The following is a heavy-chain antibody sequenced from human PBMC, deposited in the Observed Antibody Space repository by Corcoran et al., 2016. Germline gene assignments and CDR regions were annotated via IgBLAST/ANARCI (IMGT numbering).Heavy chain of an antibody. CDR3: ARGGRQAFTIPGASFDI. CDR2: INSDGSST. J-gene: IGHJ3*02. CDR1: GFTFSSYW. V-gene: IGHV3-74*01. D-gene: IGHD3-3*01. Sequence: EVQLVESGGGLVQPGGSLRLSCAASGFTFSSYWMHWVRQAPGKGLVWVSRINSDGSSTSYADSVKGRFTISRDNAKNTLYLQMNSLRAEDTAVYYCARGGRQAFTIPGASFDIWGQGTMVTVSS.